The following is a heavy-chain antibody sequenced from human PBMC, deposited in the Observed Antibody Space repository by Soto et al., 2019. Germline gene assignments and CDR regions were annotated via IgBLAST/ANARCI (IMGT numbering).Heavy chain of an antibody. Sequence: SETLSLTCIVSGESISSSSYYWGWIRQPPGKGLEWIGSIYHSGRTYYNPSLKSRVSISIDTSKNQFSLKLSSVTAADTALYYCARQRTTVVTQAYLAYWGQGALVTVSS. CDR3: ARQRTTVVTQAYLAY. D-gene: IGHD2-21*02. V-gene: IGHV4-39*01. CDR1: GESISSSSYY. J-gene: IGHJ4*02. CDR2: IYHSGRT.